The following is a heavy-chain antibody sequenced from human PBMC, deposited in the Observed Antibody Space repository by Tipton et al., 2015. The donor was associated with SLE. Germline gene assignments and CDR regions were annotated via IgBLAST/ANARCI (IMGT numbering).Heavy chain of an antibody. CDR2: ISYDGSNK. J-gene: IGHJ4*02. CDR3: ARDLDSSGYYAY. CDR1: GFTFINYD. V-gene: IGHV3-30*04. Sequence: SLRLSCAASGFTFINYDMHWVRQAPGKGLEWVAVISYDGSNKYYADSVTGRFTIPRDISKNTLYLQMNSLRAEDTAVYYCARDLDSSGYYAYWVQGTLVTVTS. D-gene: IGHD3-22*01.